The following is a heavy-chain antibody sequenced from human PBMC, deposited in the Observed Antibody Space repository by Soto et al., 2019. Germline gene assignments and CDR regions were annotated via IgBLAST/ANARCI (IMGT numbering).Heavy chain of an antibody. CDR3: ARTTRDGGWFDP. V-gene: IGHV4-4*07. J-gene: IGHJ5*02. CDR1: GGSISSYY. Sequence: QVQLQESGPGLVKPSETLSLTCTVSGGSISSYYWSWIRQPAGKGLAWIGRIYTSGSTNYNPSLKSRVTMSVDTSKNQFSLKLSSVTAADTAVYYCARTTRDGGWFDPWGQGTLVTVSS. D-gene: IGHD1-1*01. CDR2: IYTSGST.